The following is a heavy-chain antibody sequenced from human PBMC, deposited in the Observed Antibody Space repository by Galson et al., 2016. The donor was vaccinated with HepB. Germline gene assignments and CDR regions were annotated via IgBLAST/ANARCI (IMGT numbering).Heavy chain of an antibody. CDR2: IYHSGST. CDR1: GGSISSDGYS. J-gene: IGHJ6*02. CDR3: ARGFYYGSGNYRTNYFHFYGMDV. Sequence: TLSLTCAVSGGSISSDGYSWSWIRQPPGKGLEWIGYIYHSGSTYYNPSLKRRVTISIGRSKNQFSLRLSSVTAADTAVYYCARGFYYGSGNYRTNYFHFYGMDVWGQGTTVTVSS. D-gene: IGHD3-10*01. V-gene: IGHV4-30-2*01.